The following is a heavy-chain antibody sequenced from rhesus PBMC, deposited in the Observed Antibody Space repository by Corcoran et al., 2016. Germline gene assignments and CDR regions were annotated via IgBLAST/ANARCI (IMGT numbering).Heavy chain of an antibody. D-gene: IGHD4-23*01. Sequence: QLQLQESGPGLVKPSETLSVTCAVSGGSISSSYWSWIRQAPGKGLEWIGYIYGSGSSTNYNPSLKSRVTLSVDTSKNQLSLKLSSVTAADTAVYYCARGGDTVTTLWGQGVLVTVSS. V-gene: IGHV4-169*01. CDR3: ARGGDTVTTL. CDR1: GGSISSSY. J-gene: IGHJ4*01. CDR2: IYGSGSST.